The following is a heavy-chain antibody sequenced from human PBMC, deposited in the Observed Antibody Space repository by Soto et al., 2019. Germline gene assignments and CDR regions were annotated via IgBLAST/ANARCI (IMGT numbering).Heavy chain of an antibody. J-gene: IGHJ4*02. Sequence: EVQLVESGGGLVKPGGSLRLSCAASGFTFSGHTINWVLQAPGKGLEWVSSVSRSSSYIYYADSVKGRFTVSRDDAEKSLYLQMNSLRAEDTAIYYCARCMGFDGSGYAFFDSWGQGTQVTVSS. D-gene: IGHD3-10*01. CDR2: VSRSSSYI. V-gene: IGHV3-21*01. CDR3: ARCMGFDGSGYAFFDS. CDR1: GFTFSGHT.